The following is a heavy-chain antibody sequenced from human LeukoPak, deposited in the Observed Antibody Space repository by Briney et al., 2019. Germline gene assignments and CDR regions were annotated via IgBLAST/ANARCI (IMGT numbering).Heavy chain of an antibody. V-gene: IGHV1-8*01. CDR1: GYTFTSYD. CDR2: MNPNSGNT. D-gene: IGHD2-2*02. CDR3: ARPPNCSSTSCYRASFDY. J-gene: IGHJ4*02. Sequence: ASVKVSCKASGYTFTSYDINWVRQATGQGLEWMGWMNPNSGNTGYAQKFQGRVAMTRNTSISTAYMELSSLRAEDTAVYYCARPPNCSSTSCYRASFDYWGQGTLVTVSS.